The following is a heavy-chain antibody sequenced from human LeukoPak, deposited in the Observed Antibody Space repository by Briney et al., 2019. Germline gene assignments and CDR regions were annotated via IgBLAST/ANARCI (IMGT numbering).Heavy chain of an antibody. CDR2: IYYSGST. Sequence: SQTLSLTCTVSGGSISSGGYYWSWIRQHPGKGLEWIGYIYYSGSTNYNPSLKSRVTISVDTSKNQFSLKLSSVTAADTAVYYCARPTGPNWGAWYFDLWGRGTLVTVSS. D-gene: IGHD7-27*01. V-gene: IGHV4-31*03. J-gene: IGHJ2*01. CDR1: GGSISSGGYY. CDR3: ARPTGPNWGAWYFDL.